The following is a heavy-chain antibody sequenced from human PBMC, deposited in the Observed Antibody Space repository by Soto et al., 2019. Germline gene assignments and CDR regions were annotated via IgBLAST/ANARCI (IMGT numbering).Heavy chain of an antibody. J-gene: IGHJ6*02. V-gene: IGHV3-53*01. Sequence: EVQLVESGGGLIQPGGSLRLSCAASGFTVSSNYMSWVRQAPGKGLEWVSVIYSGDTTYYADSVKGRFTISRDHSKNTAYLQMNGLRAEDTAVDYCARDLRTLYGMDVWGPGTTVTVSS. CDR1: GFTVSSNY. CDR2: IYSGDTT. CDR3: ARDLRTLYGMDV.